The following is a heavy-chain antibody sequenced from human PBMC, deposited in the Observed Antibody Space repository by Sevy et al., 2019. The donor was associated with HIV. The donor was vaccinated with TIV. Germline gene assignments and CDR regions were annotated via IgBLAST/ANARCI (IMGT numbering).Heavy chain of an antibody. CDR3: ARGMANDFWSGYSDFDY. J-gene: IGHJ4*02. CDR2: INHSGST. CDR1: GGSFSGYY. V-gene: IGHV4-34*01. D-gene: IGHD3-3*01. Sequence: SETLSLTCAVYGGSFSGYYWSWIRQPPGKGLEWIGEINHSGSTNYNPSLKSRVTISVDTSKKQFSLKLSSVTAADTAVYYCARGMANDFWSGYSDFDYWGQGTLVTVSS.